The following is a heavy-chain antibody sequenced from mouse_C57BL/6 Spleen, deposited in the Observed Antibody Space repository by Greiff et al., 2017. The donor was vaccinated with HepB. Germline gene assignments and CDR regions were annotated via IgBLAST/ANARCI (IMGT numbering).Heavy chain of an antibody. CDR3: ARSPFITTVVHAVAMDY. CDR2: INPNNGGT. J-gene: IGHJ4*01. D-gene: IGHD1-1*01. CDR1: GYTFTDHY. V-gene: IGHV1-26*01. Sequence: EVQLQQSGPELVKPGASVKISCKASGYTFTDHYMNWVKQSHGKSLEWIGDINPNNGGTSYNQKFKGKATLTVDKSSSTAYMELRSLTSEDSAVYYCARSPFITTVVHAVAMDYWGPGTSVTVSS.